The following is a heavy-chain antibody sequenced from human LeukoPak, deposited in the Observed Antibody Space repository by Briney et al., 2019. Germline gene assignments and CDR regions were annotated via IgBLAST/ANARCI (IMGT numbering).Heavy chain of an antibody. Sequence: SETLSLTCTVSGGSISSYYWSWIRQPPGKGLEWIGYIYYSGSTNYNPSLKSRVTISVDTSKNQFSLKLSSVTAADTAVYYCARDRIAVAGTGGMDVWGQGTTVTVSS. CDR3: ARDRIAVAGTGGMDV. CDR2: IYYSGST. V-gene: IGHV4-59*01. CDR1: GGSISSYY. J-gene: IGHJ6*02. D-gene: IGHD6-19*01.